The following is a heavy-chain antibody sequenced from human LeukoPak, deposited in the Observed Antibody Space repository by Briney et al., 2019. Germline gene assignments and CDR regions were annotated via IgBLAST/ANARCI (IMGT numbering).Heavy chain of an antibody. CDR2: IYYSGST. D-gene: IGHD3-10*01. Sequence: PSETLSLTCTVSGGSISSYYWSWIRQPPGKGLEWIGYIYYSGSTNYNPSLKSRVTISVDTSKNQFSLKLSSVTAADTAVYYCARGLTGPFDYWGQGTLVTVSS. V-gene: IGHV4-59*12. J-gene: IGHJ4*02. CDR3: ARGLTGPFDY. CDR1: GGSISSYY.